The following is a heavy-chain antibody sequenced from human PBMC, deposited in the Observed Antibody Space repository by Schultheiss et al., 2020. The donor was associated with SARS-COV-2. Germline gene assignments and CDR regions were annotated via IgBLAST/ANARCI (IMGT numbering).Heavy chain of an antibody. D-gene: IGHD4-17*01. V-gene: IGHV1-2*02. CDR1: GYTFTSYG. J-gene: IGHJ5*02. CDR3: ARQGDYDNWFDP. CDR2: INPNSGGT. Sequence: ASVKVSCKASGYTFTSYGISWVRQAPGQGLEWMGWINPNSGGTNYAQKFQGRVTMTRDTSISTAYMELSSLRSEDTAVYYCARQGDYDNWFDPWGQGTLVTVSS.